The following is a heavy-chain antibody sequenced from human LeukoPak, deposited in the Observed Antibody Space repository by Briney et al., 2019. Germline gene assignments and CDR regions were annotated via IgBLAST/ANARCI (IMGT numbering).Heavy chain of an antibody. CDR3: ATSPSIAAA. Sequence: SETLSLTCTVSGGSISSSSYYWGWIRQPPGKGLEWIGSIYYSGSTYYNPSLKSRVTISVDASKNQFSLKLSSVTAADTAVYYCATSPSIAAAWGQGTLVTVSS. CDR2: IYYSGST. D-gene: IGHD6-13*01. CDR1: GGSISSSSYY. V-gene: IGHV4-39*01. J-gene: IGHJ5*02.